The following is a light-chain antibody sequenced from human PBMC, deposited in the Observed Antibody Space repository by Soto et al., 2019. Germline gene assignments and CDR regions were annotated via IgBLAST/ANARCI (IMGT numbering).Light chain of an antibody. CDR3: QQYSSSPLT. V-gene: IGKV3-20*01. J-gene: IGKJ4*01. Sequence: EIVLTQSPGALSLSPGERATLSCRASQNVRSSHLAWYQQKPGQAPRLLIYGASSRASGIPDRFSGSGSGTDFTLTISRLEPEDFAMYYCQQYSSSPLTFGGGTRVEI. CDR1: QNVRSSH. CDR2: GAS.